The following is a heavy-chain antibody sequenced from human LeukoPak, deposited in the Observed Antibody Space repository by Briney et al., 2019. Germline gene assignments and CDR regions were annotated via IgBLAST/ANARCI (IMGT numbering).Heavy chain of an antibody. V-gene: IGHV4-39*01. CDR3: ASRPFLSLEWLSPFDY. D-gene: IGHD3-3*01. CDR1: GGSISSSSYY. CDR2: IDYSGST. J-gene: IGHJ4*02. Sequence: SETLSLTCTVSGGSISSSSYYWGWIRQPPGKGLEWIGSIDYSGSTYYNPSLKSRVTISVDTSKNQFSLKLSAVTAADTAVYYCASRPFLSLEWLSPFDYWGQGTLVTVSS.